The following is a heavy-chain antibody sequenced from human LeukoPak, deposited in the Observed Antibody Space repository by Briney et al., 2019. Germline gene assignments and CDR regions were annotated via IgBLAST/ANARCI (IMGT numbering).Heavy chain of an antibody. J-gene: IGHJ4*02. Sequence: ASVKVSCKASGYTFTGYYMHWVRQAPGQGLEWMGWINPNSGGTNYAQKFQGRVTMTRDTSISTAYMELSRLRSDDTAVYYYARMEWLLHGLFDYWGQGTLVTVSS. CDR3: ARMEWLLHGLFDY. V-gene: IGHV1-2*02. CDR2: INPNSGGT. D-gene: IGHD3-3*01. CDR1: GYTFTGYY.